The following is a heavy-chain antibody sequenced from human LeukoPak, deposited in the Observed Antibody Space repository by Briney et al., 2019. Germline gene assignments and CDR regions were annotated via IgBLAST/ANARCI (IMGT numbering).Heavy chain of an antibody. D-gene: IGHD1-26*01. J-gene: IGHJ4*02. V-gene: IGHV4-59*01. Sequence: PSETLSLTCSVSGGSINSGYWSWIRQPPGRGLEWIGLLYPSGSTNYNPSLKSRVTISVDTSRTQFSLKLSSMTAADTAVYYCAGGHYPLEYWGQGTLVTVSS. CDR3: AGGHYPLEY. CDR1: GGSINSGY. CDR2: LYPSGST.